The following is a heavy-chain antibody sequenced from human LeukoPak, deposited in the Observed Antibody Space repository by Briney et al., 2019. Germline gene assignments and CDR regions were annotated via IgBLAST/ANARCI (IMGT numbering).Heavy chain of an antibody. CDR2: INHSGST. V-gene: IGHV4-34*01. CDR3: ARGITMVRGWSPANWFDP. J-gene: IGHJ5*02. D-gene: IGHD3-10*01. Sequence: PSETLSLTCAVYGGSFSGYYWSWIRQPPGKGLEWIGEINHSGSTNYNPSLKSRVTILVDTSKNQFSLKLSSVTAADTAVYYCARGITMVRGWSPANWFDPWGQGTLVTVSS. CDR1: GGSFSGYY.